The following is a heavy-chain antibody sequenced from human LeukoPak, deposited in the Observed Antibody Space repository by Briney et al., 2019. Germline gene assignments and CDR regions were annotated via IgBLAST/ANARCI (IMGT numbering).Heavy chain of an antibody. D-gene: IGHD2-15*01. Sequence: GGSLRLSCAASGFTFDDYAMHWVRKAPGKGLEWVSLISWDGGSTYYADSVKGRFTISRDNSKNSLYLQMNSLRAEDTALYYCAKAGYCSGGSCYPLDYWGQGTLVTVSS. V-gene: IGHV3-43D*03. CDR1: GFTFDDYA. CDR2: ISWDGGST. J-gene: IGHJ4*02. CDR3: AKAGYCSGGSCYPLDY.